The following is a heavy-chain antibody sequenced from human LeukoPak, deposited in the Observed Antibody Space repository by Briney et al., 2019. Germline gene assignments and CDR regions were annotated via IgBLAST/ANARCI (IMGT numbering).Heavy chain of an antibody. V-gene: IGHV4-59*08. CDR3: ARHAFPLDAFDI. CDR2: IYYSGST. Sequence: SSETLSLTCTVSGGSISSYYWSWIRQPPGKGLEWIGYIYYSGSTNYNPSLKSRVTISVDTSKNQFSLKLSPVTAADTAVYYCARHAFPLDAFDIWGQGTMVTVSS. CDR1: GGSISSYY. J-gene: IGHJ3*02.